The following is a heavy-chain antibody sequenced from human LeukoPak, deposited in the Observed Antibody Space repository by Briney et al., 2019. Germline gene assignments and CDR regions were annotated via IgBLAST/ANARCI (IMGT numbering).Heavy chain of an antibody. CDR1: GFTFSIHA. CDR3: AKNVVVKRYIDY. CDR2: ISGSGRTT. D-gene: IGHD2-15*01. Sequence: GGSLRLSCAASGFTFSIHAMSWVRQTPGKGLQWVSVISGSGRTTEYADSVKGRSTISRDNSKNTLSLQMNSLRVEDTPIYYCAKNVVVKRYIDYWGQGTLVTVSS. J-gene: IGHJ4*02. V-gene: IGHV3-23*01.